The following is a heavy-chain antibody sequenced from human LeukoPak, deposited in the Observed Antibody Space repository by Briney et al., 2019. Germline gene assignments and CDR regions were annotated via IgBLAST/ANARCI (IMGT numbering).Heavy chain of an antibody. J-gene: IGHJ4*02. CDR3: ARVGSGSFDY. D-gene: IGHD1-26*01. V-gene: IGHV4-59*01. CDR2: IYYSGNT. CDR1: GGSISSYY. Sequence: PSETLSLTCTVSGGSISSYYWSWIRQPPGKGLEWIGYIYYSGNTNYNPSLKSRVTISIDTSKNQFSLKLSSVTAADTAVCYCARVGSGSFDYWGQGTLVTVS.